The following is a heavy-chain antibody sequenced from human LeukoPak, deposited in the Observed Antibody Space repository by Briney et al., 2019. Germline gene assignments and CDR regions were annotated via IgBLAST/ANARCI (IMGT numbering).Heavy chain of an antibody. CDR3: ATYGGLIAAAGSDY. Sequence: ASVKVSCKVSGYTLTELSMHWVRQAPGKGIEWMGGFDPEDGETINAQKFQGRVTMTEDTSTDTAYMELSSLRSEDTAVYYCATYGGLIAAAGSDYWGQGTLVTVSS. CDR2: FDPEDGET. D-gene: IGHD6-13*01. J-gene: IGHJ4*02. V-gene: IGHV1-24*01. CDR1: GYTLTELS.